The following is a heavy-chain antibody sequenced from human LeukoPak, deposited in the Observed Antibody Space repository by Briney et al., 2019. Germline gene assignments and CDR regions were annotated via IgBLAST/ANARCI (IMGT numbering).Heavy chain of an antibody. Sequence: VGSLRLSCAASGFTFSSYAMSWVRQAPGKGLEWVSAISGSGGSTYYADSVKGRFTISRDNSKNTLYLQMNSLRAEDTAVYYCAKDGEGGCSSTSCYFDYWGQGTLVTVSS. J-gene: IGHJ4*02. CDR3: AKDGEGGCSSTSCYFDY. CDR1: GFTFSSYA. D-gene: IGHD2-2*01. CDR2: ISGSGGST. V-gene: IGHV3-23*01.